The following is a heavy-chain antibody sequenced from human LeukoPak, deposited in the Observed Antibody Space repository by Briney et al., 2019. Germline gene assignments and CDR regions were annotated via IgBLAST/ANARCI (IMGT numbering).Heavy chain of an antibody. CDR2: INDNGVTT. D-gene: IGHD6-6*01. CDR1: GFTFSSYW. CDR3: AKKLGSSRGDFFDY. V-gene: IGHV3-23*01. J-gene: IGHJ4*02. Sequence: PGGSLTLSCAASGFTFSSYWVSWVRQAPGKGLEWVSDINDNGVTTLYADSVKGSFTIFRDNSKNRLYLQMNSLRDEDTAVYYCAKKLGSSRGDFFDYWGQGILVTVSS.